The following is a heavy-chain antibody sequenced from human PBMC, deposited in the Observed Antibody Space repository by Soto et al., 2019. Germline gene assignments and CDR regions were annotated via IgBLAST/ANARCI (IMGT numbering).Heavy chain of an antibody. CDR1: GGTFSSYA. CDR3: AIGVVEMATTGGNYFDY. D-gene: IGHD1-1*01. CDR2: IIPIFGTA. J-gene: IGHJ4*02. Sequence: QVQLVQSGAEVKKPGSSVKVSCKASGGTFSSYAISWVRQAPGQGLEWMGGIIPIFGTANYAQKFQGRVTITADESTSTAYMELSRLRSEDTAVYYCAIGVVEMATTGGNYFDYWGQGTLVTVSS. V-gene: IGHV1-69*01.